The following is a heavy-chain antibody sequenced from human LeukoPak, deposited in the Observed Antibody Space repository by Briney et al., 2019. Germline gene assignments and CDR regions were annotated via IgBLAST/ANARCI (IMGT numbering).Heavy chain of an antibody. CDR1: GGSFSGYY. D-gene: IGHD5-24*01. J-gene: IGHJ5*02. CDR3: ARGIGNGYNYGNWFDP. V-gene: IGHV4-34*01. CDR2: INHSGST. Sequence: KSSETLSLTCAVYGGSFSGYYWSWIRQPPGKGLEWIGEINHSGSTNYNPSLKSRVTISVDTSKNQFSLKLSSATAADTAVYYCARGIGNGYNYGNWFDPWGQGTLVTVSS.